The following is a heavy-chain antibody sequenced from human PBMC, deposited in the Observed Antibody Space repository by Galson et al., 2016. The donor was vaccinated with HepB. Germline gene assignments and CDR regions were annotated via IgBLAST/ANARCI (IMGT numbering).Heavy chain of an antibody. D-gene: IGHD1-26*01. Sequence: SLRLSCAASGFTFSSYGMHWVRQAPGKGLEWVAIISYDGSNKYYLDSVEGRFTISRDNSKNTLYLQMNSLTPEDTAVYYCAKDRLLGATTGPSDSWGRGTLVTVSS. CDR2: ISYDGSNK. CDR1: GFTFSSYG. CDR3: AKDRLLGATTGPSDS. V-gene: IGHV3-30*18. J-gene: IGHJ4*02.